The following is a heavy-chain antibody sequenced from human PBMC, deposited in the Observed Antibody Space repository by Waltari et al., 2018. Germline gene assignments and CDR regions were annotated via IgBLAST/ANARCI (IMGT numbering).Heavy chain of an antibody. Sequence: EVQLVESGGGLVQPGGSLRLSCAASGFTFGSYWRRWVRQAPGKGLEWVANIKQDGSEKYYVDSVKGRFTISRDNAKNSLYLQMNSLRAEDTAVYYCARGGSLLWAFDYWGQGTLVTVSS. CDR2: IKQDGSEK. CDR1: GFTFGSYW. V-gene: IGHV3-7*04. J-gene: IGHJ4*02. CDR3: ARGGSLLWAFDY. D-gene: IGHD1-26*01.